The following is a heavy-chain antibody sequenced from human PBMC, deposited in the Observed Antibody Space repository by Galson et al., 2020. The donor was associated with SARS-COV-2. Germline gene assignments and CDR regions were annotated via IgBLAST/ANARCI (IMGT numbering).Heavy chain of an antibody. V-gene: IGHV3-49*03. CDR2: IRRRTYDGTT. CDR3: ARGGFPYYYYMDV. CDR1: GFTFGDFA. Sequence: GGSLRLSCTVAGFTFGDFAMSWFRQAPGKGLEWVGFIRRRTYDGTTEYAASVKDRFTISRDDPKNVAYLQMNSLITEDTAVYYCARGGFPYYYYMDVWGKGTTVTVSS. J-gene: IGHJ6*03.